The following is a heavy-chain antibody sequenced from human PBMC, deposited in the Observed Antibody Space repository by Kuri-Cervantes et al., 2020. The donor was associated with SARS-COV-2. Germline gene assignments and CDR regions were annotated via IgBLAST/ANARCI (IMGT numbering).Heavy chain of an antibody. CDR1: GFTFSSYW. V-gene: IGHV3-48*04. D-gene: IGHD3-22*01. CDR2: ISSSGSTI. CDR3: ARETRDSSGYYRLSLDY. J-gene: IGHJ4*02. Sequence: GGSLRLSCAASGFTFSSYWMSWVRQAPGKGLEWVSYISSSGSTIYYADSVKGRFTISRDNAKNSLYLQMNSLRAEDTAVYYCARETRDSSGYYRLSLDYWGQGTLVTVSS.